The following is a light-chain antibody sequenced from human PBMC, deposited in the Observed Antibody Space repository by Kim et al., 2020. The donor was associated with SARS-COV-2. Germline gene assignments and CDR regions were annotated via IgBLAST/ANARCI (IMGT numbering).Light chain of an antibody. V-gene: IGKV1-12*01. Sequence: DIEMTQSPASVSASVGDTVTITCRASQTISTWLAWYQQKPGKAPNLLIFRASSLQSGVPSRFSGSGSGTDFTLTISSLQPEDFATYFCQQANNFPYTFGQGTKLEIK. CDR1: QTISTW. CDR2: RAS. CDR3: QQANNFPYT. J-gene: IGKJ2*01.